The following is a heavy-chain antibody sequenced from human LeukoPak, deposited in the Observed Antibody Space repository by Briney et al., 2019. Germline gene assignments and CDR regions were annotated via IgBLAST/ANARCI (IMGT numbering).Heavy chain of an antibody. Sequence: GRSLRLSCAASGFTFSSYAMHWVRQAPGKGLEWVAVISYDGSNKYYADSVKGRFTISRDNSKNTLYLQMNSLRAEDTAVYYCAKDGNWNYVGGSYFDYWGQGTLVTVSS. CDR2: ISYDGSNK. V-gene: IGHV3-30*04. J-gene: IGHJ4*02. D-gene: IGHD1-7*01. CDR1: GFTFSSYA. CDR3: AKDGNWNYVGGSYFDY.